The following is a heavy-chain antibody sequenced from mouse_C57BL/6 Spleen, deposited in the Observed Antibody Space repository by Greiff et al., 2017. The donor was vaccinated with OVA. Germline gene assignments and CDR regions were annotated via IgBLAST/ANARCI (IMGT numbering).Heavy chain of an antibody. CDR1: GFTFSDYY. CDR2: ISNGGGST. D-gene: IGHD4-1*01. CDR3: ARHRTGTGAFDY. V-gene: IGHV5-12*01. J-gene: IGHJ2*01. Sequence: EVKLVESGGGLVQPGGSLKLSCAASGFTFSDYYMYWVRQTPEKRLEWVAYISNGGGSTYYPDTVKGRFTISRDNAKNTLYLQMSRLKSEDTAMYYCARHRTGTGAFDYWGQGTTLTVSS.